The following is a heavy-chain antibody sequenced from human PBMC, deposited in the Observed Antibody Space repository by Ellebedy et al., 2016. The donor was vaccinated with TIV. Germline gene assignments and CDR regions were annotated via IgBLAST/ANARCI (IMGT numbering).Heavy chain of an antibody. CDR3: ARGAITGTTSGYYYYYMDV. Sequence: SETLSLTXTVSGGSISSYYWSWIRQPPGKGLEWIGYIYYSGSTNYNPSLKSRVTISVDTSKNQFSLKLSSVTAADTAVYYCARGAITGTTSGYYYYYMDVWGKGTTVTVSS. J-gene: IGHJ6*03. CDR2: IYYSGST. D-gene: IGHD1-7*01. V-gene: IGHV4-59*12. CDR1: GGSISSYY.